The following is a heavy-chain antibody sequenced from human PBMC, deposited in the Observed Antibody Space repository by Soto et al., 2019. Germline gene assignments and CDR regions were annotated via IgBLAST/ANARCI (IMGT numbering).Heavy chain of an antibody. J-gene: IGHJ5*02. D-gene: IGHD3-3*01. Sequence: SETLSLTCTVSGGSINNNNYYWGWVRQPPGKGLEWSGSVSYTGTTYYSPSLKSRVIISLDTSKNQFSLKLSSVTAADTAVYYCARWWSGSRQGFDPWGQGTLVTVSS. CDR3: ARWWSGSRQGFDP. V-gene: IGHV4-39*07. CDR2: VSYTGTT. CDR1: GGSINNNNYY.